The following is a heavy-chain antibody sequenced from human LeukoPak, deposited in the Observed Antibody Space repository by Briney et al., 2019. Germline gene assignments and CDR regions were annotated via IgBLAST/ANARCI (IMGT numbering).Heavy chain of an antibody. D-gene: IGHD2-15*01. CDR2: INPNSGGT. CDR1: GGTFSSYA. V-gene: IGHV1-2*06. Sequence: ASAKVSCTASGGTFSSYAISWVRQAPGQGLEWMGRINPNSGGTNYAQKFQGRVTMTRDTSISTAYMELSRLRSDDTAVYYCARGEEEGLGYCSGGSCYGFDYWGQGTLVTVSS. CDR3: ARGEEEGLGYCSGGSCYGFDY. J-gene: IGHJ4*02.